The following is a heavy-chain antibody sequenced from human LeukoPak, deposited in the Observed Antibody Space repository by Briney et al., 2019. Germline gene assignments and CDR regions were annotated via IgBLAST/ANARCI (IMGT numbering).Heavy chain of an antibody. J-gene: IGHJ4*02. CDR3: ARFAYCGGHCWYYFDY. V-gene: IGHV4-31*03. CDR2: IYYDAGA. D-gene: IGHD2-21*02. CDR1: GASTTTTTHY. Sequence: SETLSLTCTVSGASTTTTTHYWSWLRQHPGKGPEWIAYIYYDAGAYYNPSLASRVTISLDSSANQFSLRLSSVTAADTAVYYCARFAYCGGHCWYYFDYWGQGSLVTVSS.